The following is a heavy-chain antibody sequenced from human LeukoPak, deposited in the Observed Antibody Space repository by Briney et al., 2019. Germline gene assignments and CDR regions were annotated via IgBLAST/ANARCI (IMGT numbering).Heavy chain of an antibody. V-gene: IGHV4-34*01. CDR1: GGSFSGYY. CDR3: ANMFTGNFDY. CDR2: INHSGST. D-gene: IGHD3-10*02. Sequence: SETLSLTCAVYGGSFSGYYWSWIRQPPGKGLEWIGEINHSGSTNYNPSLKSRVTIPVDTSKNQFSLKLSSVTAADTAVYYCANMFTGNFDYWGQGTLVTVSS. J-gene: IGHJ4*02.